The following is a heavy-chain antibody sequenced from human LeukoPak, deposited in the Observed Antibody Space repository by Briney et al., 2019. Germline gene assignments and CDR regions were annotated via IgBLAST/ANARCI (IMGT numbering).Heavy chain of an antibody. CDR3: ASTYGSGSYFNWFDP. J-gene: IGHJ5*02. Sequence: PSETLSLTCTVSGGSISSSSYYWGWIRRPPGKGLEWIGSINYSGSTYYNPSLKSRVTVTVDTSKNQFSLKLSSVTAADTAVYYCASTYGSGSYFNWFDPWGQGTLVTVSS. CDR2: INYSGST. V-gene: IGHV4-39*01. CDR1: GGSISSSSYY. D-gene: IGHD3-10*01.